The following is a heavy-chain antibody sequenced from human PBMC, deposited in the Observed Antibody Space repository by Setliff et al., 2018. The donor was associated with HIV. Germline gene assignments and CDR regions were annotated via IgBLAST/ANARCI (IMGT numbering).Heavy chain of an antibody. Sequence: KTSETLSLTCTVSDASISNYHWSWIRQPPGKGLEWIGTFYYNGDSRYNPSLKSRVIILVDTSKNQFSLTLSSVTAADTAVYYCARGGGSRAATSSYHYMDVWGKGTTVTVSS. CDR3: ARGGGSRAATSSYHYMDV. J-gene: IGHJ6*03. CDR1: DASISNYH. V-gene: IGHV4-59*12. CDR2: FYYNGDS. D-gene: IGHD2-15*01.